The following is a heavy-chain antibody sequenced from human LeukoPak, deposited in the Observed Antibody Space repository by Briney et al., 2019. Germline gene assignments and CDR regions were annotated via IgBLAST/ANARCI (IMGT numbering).Heavy chain of an antibody. CDR2: MNPNSGNT. Sequence: ASVKVSCKASGYTFTSYDINWVRQAPGQGLEWMGWMNPNSGNTDYVEKFQGRVTMTRDTSISTAYMELSRLRSDDTAVYYCARQLGIAVAGYYYYYMDVWGKGTTVTVSS. J-gene: IGHJ6*03. D-gene: IGHD6-19*01. CDR3: ARQLGIAVAGYYYYYMDV. V-gene: IGHV1-8*01. CDR1: GYTFTSYD.